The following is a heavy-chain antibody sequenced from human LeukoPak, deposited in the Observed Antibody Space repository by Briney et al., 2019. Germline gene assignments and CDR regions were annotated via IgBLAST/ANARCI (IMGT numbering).Heavy chain of an antibody. Sequence: SETLSLTCTVSGGSISSSSYYWSWIRQPPGKGLEWIGYIYYSGSTYYNPSLKSRVTISVDTSKNQFSLKLSSVTAADTAVYYCARAVYYYDSSGYYYVDYWGQGTLVTVSS. CDR3: ARAVYYYDSSGYYYVDY. D-gene: IGHD3-22*01. V-gene: IGHV4-30-4*01. J-gene: IGHJ4*02. CDR1: GGSISSSSYY. CDR2: IYYSGST.